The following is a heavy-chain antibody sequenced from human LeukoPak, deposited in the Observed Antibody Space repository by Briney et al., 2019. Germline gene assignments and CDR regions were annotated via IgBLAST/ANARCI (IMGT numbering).Heavy chain of an antibody. CDR3: AKDGGRSSGWYGLDY. CDR2: ISWNSGSI. Sequence: PGGSLRLSCAASGFTFDDYAMHWVRQAPGKGLEWVSGISWNSGSIGYADSVKGRFTISRDNAKNSLYLQMNSLRAEDMALYYCAKDGGRSSGWYGLDYWGQGTLVTVSS. D-gene: IGHD6-19*01. J-gene: IGHJ4*02. V-gene: IGHV3-9*03. CDR1: GFTFDDYA.